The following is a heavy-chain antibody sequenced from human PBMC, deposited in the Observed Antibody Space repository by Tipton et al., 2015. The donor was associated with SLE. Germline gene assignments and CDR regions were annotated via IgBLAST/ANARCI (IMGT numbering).Heavy chain of an antibody. J-gene: IGHJ4*02. CDR3: ARGGFVSGWFLSLVS. CDR1: GFTFSRYA. V-gene: IGHV3-64*02. CDR2: LSSNWDRT. Sequence: SLRLSCAASGFTFSRYAIHWVRQAPGKCPVYVSSLSSNWDRTYYADSVKDRFTISRDNSKDTLYLQMGSLRPEDLAIYYCARGGFVSGWFLSLVSWGQGTLVSVSS. D-gene: IGHD6-19*01.